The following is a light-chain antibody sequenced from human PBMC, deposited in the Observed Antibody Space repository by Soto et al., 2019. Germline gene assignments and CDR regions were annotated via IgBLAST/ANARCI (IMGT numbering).Light chain of an antibody. Sequence: DIHLTQSPSSRSASIGDRVTITFRASQGISSWLAWYQQKPGKAPKLLIYAASSLQSGVPSRFSGSGSGTDFTLTISSLQPEDFATYYCQQSYSTLSWTFGQGTKVDIK. V-gene: IGKV1-39*01. CDR3: QQSYSTLSWT. J-gene: IGKJ1*01. CDR1: QGISSW. CDR2: AAS.